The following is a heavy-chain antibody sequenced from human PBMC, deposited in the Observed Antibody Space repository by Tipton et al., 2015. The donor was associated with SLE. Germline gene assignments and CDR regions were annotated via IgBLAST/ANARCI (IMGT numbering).Heavy chain of an antibody. J-gene: IGHJ4*02. CDR1: GGSISSSSYY. CDR3: ARDRLTWAPFDY. Sequence: TLSLTCTVSGGSISSSSYYWGWIRQPPGKGLEWIGSIYYSGSTNYNPSLKSRVTISVDTSKNQFSLKLSSVTAADTAVYYCARDRLTWAPFDYWGQGTLVTVSS. CDR2: IYYSGST. D-gene: IGHD7-27*01. V-gene: IGHV4-39*07.